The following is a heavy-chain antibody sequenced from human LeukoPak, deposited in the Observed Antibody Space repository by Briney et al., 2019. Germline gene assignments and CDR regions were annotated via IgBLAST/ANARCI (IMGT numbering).Heavy chain of an antibody. CDR3: AKVGLRLGGDY. CDR1: GVVFSSYA. V-gene: IGHV3-23*01. CDR2: LSDSGGKT. D-gene: IGHD4-17*01. Sequence: GGALRLSCAASGVVFSSYAMSWGREAPGKGLEWVSTLSDSGGKTYYADSVKGRFTISRDNSKNTLYLQMNSLRAEDTAVYYCAKVGLRLGGDYWGQGTLVTVSS. J-gene: IGHJ4*02.